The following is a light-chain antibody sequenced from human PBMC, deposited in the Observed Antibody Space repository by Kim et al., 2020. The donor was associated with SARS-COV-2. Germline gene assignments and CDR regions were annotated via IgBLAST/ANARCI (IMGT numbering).Light chain of an antibody. CDR3: ATWDSSLSVGV. J-gene: IGLJ3*02. CDR1: RSNIGSNP. CDR2: DNN. Sequence: QFVLTQPPSVSAAPGQKVTIACSGSRSNIGSNPVSWYQQFPGTAPKLITYDNNKRPSGIPDRFSSSKSGTSATLGITGLRTGDEADYYCATWDSSLSVGVFGGGTKVTVL. V-gene: IGLV1-51*01.